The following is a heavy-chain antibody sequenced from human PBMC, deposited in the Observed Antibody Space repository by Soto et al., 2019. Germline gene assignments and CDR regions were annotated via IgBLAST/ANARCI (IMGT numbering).Heavy chain of an antibody. Sequence: ASVKVSCKASGYTFTSYDINWVRQATGQGLEWMGWMNPNSGNTGYAQKFQDRVTMTRNTSISTAYMELSSLRSEDTAVYYCARGGIAVALYYYYYYGMDVWGQGPTVTVSS. CDR3: ARGGIAVALYYYYYYGMDV. D-gene: IGHD6-19*01. J-gene: IGHJ6*02. CDR1: GYTFTSYD. V-gene: IGHV1-8*01. CDR2: MNPNSGNT.